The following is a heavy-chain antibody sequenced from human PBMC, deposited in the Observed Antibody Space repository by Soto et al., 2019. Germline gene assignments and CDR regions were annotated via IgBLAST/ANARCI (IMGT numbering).Heavy chain of an antibody. CDR3: ARMALEYGSGSEKSNYLDV. J-gene: IGHJ6*03. CDR1: GGSLSPFY. D-gene: IGHD3-10*01. Sequence: SETLSLTCGVSGGSLSPFYWSWVRQSPGKGLEYIGYIYYRGSTQYTPSLKGRITISVDTSKNQVSLNLRSVTTADTAVYYCARMALEYGSGSEKSNYLDVWGKGTTVTVSS. V-gene: IGHV4-59*01. CDR2: IYYRGST.